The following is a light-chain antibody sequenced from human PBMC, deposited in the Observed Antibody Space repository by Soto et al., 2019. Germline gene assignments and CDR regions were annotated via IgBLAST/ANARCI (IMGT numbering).Light chain of an antibody. CDR3: SLYTSENTYV. CDR1: SXDFVSYNR. V-gene: IGLV2-18*01. CDR2: EAS. J-gene: IGLJ1*01. Sequence: QSALTQPPSVSGSPGQSVTISCTGTSXDFVSYNRVSWYQQPPGTAPKLIIYEASNRPSGVPDRFSGSKSGNTASLTISGLQAADEADYYCSLYTSENTYVFGNGTKVTVL.